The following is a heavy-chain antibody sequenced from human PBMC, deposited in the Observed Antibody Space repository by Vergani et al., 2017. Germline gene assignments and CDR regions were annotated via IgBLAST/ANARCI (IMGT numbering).Heavy chain of an antibody. D-gene: IGHD6-19*01. Sequence: VQLLESGGGLVQPGGSLRLSCAASGFTFSDYYMSWIRQAPGKGLEWVSYISSSGSTIYYADSVKGRFTISRDNAKNSLYLQMNSLRAEDTAVYYCARDAPLISSGWHPGSVSWFDPWGQGTLVTVSS. J-gene: IGHJ5*02. CDR1: GFTFSDYY. CDR2: ISSSGSTI. V-gene: IGHV3-11*01. CDR3: ARDAPLISSGWHPGSVSWFDP.